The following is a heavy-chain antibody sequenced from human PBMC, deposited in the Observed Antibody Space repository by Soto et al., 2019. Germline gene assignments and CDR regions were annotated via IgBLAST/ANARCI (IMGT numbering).Heavy chain of an antibody. CDR2: IIPIFGTA. V-gene: IGHV1-69*13. CDR3: ASTERITMVRGVRFYYYGMDV. CDR1: GGTFSSYA. J-gene: IGHJ6*02. Sequence: SVKVSCKASGGTFSSYAISWVRQAPGQGLEWMGGIIPIFGTANYAQKFQGRVTITADESTSTAYMELSSLRSEDTAVYYCASTERITMVRGVRFYYYGMDVWGQGTTVTVPS. D-gene: IGHD3-10*01.